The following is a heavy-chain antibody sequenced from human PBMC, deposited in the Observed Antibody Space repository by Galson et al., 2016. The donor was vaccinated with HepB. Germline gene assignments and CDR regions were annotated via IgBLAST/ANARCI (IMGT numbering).Heavy chain of an antibody. CDR1: GFTLSNYW. CDR2: ITSDGSST. Sequence: SLRLSCAASGFTLSNYWMHWVRQVPGKGLVWVSRITSDGSSTTYAEFVEGRFTISRDNAKNTMYLQMNRLRAEDTAAYYCARDRGASTPLDPWGQGTLVTASA. J-gene: IGHJ5*02. D-gene: IGHD2-2*01. V-gene: IGHV3-74*01. CDR3: ARDRGASTPLDP.